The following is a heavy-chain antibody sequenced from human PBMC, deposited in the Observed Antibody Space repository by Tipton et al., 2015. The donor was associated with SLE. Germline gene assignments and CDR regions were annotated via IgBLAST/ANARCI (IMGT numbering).Heavy chain of an antibody. D-gene: IGHD4-11*01. CDR2: IFTGGTT. Sequence: TLSLTCSVSGYSISSGSFYWSWLRQPAGKGLEWIGHIFTGGTTKYNSSLKSRVTMSVDTSKNHFSLKLISVTAADTAVYYCAREFLNPVTTVHYYFDLWGRGTLVTVSS. CDR1: GYSISSGSFY. V-gene: IGHV4-61*09. J-gene: IGHJ2*01. CDR3: AREFLNPVTTVHYYFDL.